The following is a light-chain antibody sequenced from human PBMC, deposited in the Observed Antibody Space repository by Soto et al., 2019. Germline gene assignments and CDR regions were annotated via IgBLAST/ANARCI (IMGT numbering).Light chain of an antibody. CDR2: GAS. V-gene: IGKV3-20*01. J-gene: IGKJ1*01. Sequence: EILLTQSPGTLSLSPGEGTTLSCRSSKSINNNYLAWYQQKRGQAPRLLIYGASSRATGIPDRFSGSGSGTDFTLTISKLEPVDFAGYYCQQYGGSPRTFGQGTKVEIK. CDR3: QQYGGSPRT. CDR1: KSINNNY.